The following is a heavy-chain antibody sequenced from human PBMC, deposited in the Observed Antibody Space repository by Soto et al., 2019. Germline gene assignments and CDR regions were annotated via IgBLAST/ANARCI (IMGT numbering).Heavy chain of an antibody. D-gene: IGHD1-1*01. CDR2: ISYDGSNK. CDR1: GFTFSSYA. CDR3: ARDPWKGLDYYGMDV. V-gene: IGHV3-30-3*01. Sequence: GSLRLSCAASGFTFSSYAMHWVRQAPGKGLEWVAVISYDGSNKYYADSVKGRFTISRDNSKNTLYLQMNSLRAEDTAVYYCARDPWKGLDYYGMDVWGQGTTVTVSS. J-gene: IGHJ6*02.